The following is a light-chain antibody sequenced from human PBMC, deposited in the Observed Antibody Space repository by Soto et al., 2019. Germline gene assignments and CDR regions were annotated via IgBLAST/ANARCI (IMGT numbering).Light chain of an antibody. CDR2: AAS. J-gene: IGKJ2*01. CDR3: QHYGPSTPYT. Sequence: EIGVTQSPGTLYLYPGERATLSCRASRSFACSYLAWYQRKPGQSPRLLIYAASNRATGIPARFTGSGSGTDFTLTIRRVEPEDCAVYYCQHYGPSTPYTFGQGTKVEIK. V-gene: IGKV3-20*01. CDR1: RSFACSY.